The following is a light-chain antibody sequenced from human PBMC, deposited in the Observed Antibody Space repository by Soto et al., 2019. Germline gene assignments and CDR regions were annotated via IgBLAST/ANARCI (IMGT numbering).Light chain of an antibody. J-gene: IGKJ4*01. CDR2: QVS. CDR3: LKSTDWPPT. Sequence: VVTQSPLFMPLTPRKPTSLSCSSSQSLLHINGNTYLNWFQQRPGQSPRRLIFQVSNRDSGVPDRFSGSGSGTDFTLNISRVEAEEVGVYYCLKSTDWPPTFGRGNKVDIK. CDR1: QSLLHINGNTY. V-gene: IGKV2-30*02.